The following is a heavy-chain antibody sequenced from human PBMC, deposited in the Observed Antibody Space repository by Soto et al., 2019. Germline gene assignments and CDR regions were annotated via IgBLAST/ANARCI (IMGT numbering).Heavy chain of an antibody. V-gene: IGHV5-51*01. J-gene: IGHJ6*02. CDR1: GYSFTSYW. Sequence: GESLKISCKGSGYSFTSYWIGWVRHMPGKGLEWMGIIYPGDSDTRYSPSFQGQVTISADKSISTAYLQWSSLKASDTAMYYCARTAAAGKYYYGVDVWGQGTTVTVSS. D-gene: IGHD6-13*01. CDR2: IYPGDSDT. CDR3: ARTAAAGKYYYGVDV.